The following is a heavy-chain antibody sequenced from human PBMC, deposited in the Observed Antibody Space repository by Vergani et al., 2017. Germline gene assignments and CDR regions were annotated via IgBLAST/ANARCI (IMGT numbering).Heavy chain of an antibody. CDR2: ISGSGGST. J-gene: IGHJ3*02. V-gene: IGHV3-23*01. CDR1: GFTFSSYA. Sequence: EVQLLESGGGLVQPGGSLRLSCAASGFTFSSYAVSWVRQAPGKGLEWVSAISGSGGSTYYADSVKGRFTISRDNSKNTLYLQMNSLRAEDTAVYYCAKEGDYYGSGSSPHAFDIWGQGTMVTVSS. D-gene: IGHD3-10*01. CDR3: AKEGDYYGSGSSPHAFDI.